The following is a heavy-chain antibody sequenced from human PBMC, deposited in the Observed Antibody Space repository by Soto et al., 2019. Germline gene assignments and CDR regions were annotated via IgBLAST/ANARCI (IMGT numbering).Heavy chain of an antibody. Sequence: QVQLQQWGAGLLKPSETLSLTCAVYGGSFTGYYWSWIRQPPGKGLEWIGEINHSGSTNYNPSLKSRVTISADTSKNQFSLKLSSVTAADTAVYYCARGWGAVADYWGQGTLVTVSS. CDR3: ARGWGAVADY. CDR1: GGSFTGYY. V-gene: IGHV4-34*01. D-gene: IGHD6-19*01. J-gene: IGHJ4*02. CDR2: INHSGST.